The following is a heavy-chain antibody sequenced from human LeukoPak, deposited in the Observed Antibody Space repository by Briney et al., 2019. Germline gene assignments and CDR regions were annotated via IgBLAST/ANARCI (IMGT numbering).Heavy chain of an antibody. J-gene: IGHJ4*02. V-gene: IGHV4-39*07. CDR3: ASLIAAAVDY. D-gene: IGHD6-13*01. CDR1: GGSISSSSYY. Sequence: SETLSPTCTVSGGSISSSSYYWGWIRQPPGKGLEWIGSIYYSGSTYYNPSLKSRVTISVDTSKNQFSLKLSSVTAADTAVYYCASLIAAAVDYWGQGTMVTVSS. CDR2: IYYSGST.